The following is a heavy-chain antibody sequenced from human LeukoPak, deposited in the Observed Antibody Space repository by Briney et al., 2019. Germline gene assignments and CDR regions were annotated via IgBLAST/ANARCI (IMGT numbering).Heavy chain of an antibody. D-gene: IGHD2-8*01. CDR2: ISWNSGSI. CDR1: GFTFDDYA. Sequence: GGSLRLSCAASGFTFDDYAMPWVRQAPGKGLEWVSGISWNSGSIGYADSVKGRFTISRDNAKNSLYLQMNSLRPEDTALYYCARVYGGEIDYWGQGTQVTVSS. CDR3: ARVYGGEIDY. J-gene: IGHJ4*02. V-gene: IGHV3-9*01.